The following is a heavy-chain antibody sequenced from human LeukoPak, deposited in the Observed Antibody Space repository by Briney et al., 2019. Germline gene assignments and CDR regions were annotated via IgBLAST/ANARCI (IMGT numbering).Heavy chain of an antibody. J-gene: IGHJ4*02. CDR2: ISYDGSNK. V-gene: IGHV3-30*19. CDR1: GFTFSSYG. D-gene: IGHD2-8*01. CDR3: ARDGSDIVLMVYSPRFDY. Sequence: PGGSLRLSCAASGFTFSSYGMHWVRQAPGKGLEWVAVISYDGSNKYYADSVKGRFTISRDNSKNTLYLQMNSLRAEDTAVYYCARDGSDIVLMVYSPRFDYWGQGTLVTVSS.